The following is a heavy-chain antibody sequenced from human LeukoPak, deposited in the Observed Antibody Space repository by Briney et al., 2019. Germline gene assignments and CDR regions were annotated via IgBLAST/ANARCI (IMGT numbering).Heavy chain of an antibody. J-gene: IGHJ5*02. CDR2: FDPEDGET. CDR3: ATVLSGCPTDQGYNWFDP. Sequence: ASVKVSCKVSGYTLTELSMHWVRQAPGKGLEWMGGFDPEDGETIYAQKFQGRVTMTEDTSTDTAYMELSSLRSEDTAVYYCATVLSGCPTDQGYNWFDPWGQGTLVTVSS. D-gene: IGHD3-9*01. V-gene: IGHV1-24*01. CDR1: GYTLTELS.